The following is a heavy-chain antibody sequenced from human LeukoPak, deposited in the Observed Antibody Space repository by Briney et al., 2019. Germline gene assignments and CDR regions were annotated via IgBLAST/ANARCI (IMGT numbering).Heavy chain of an antibody. Sequence: PGGSLRLSCAASDFTVSNHYMSWVRQAPGKGLEWVSLLSSGGSTYYAGSVKGRFTISRDNSKNTLYLQMNSLRAEDTAVYYCARDMAATGTIDIWGQGTMVTVSS. V-gene: IGHV3-53*01. CDR2: LSSGGST. CDR1: DFTVSNHY. D-gene: IGHD6-13*01. CDR3: ARDMAATGTIDI. J-gene: IGHJ3*02.